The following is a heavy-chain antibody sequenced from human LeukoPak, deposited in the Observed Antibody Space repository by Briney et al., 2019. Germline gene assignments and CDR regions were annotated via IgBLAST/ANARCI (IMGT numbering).Heavy chain of an antibody. D-gene: IGHD2-8*01. CDR3: AREAPICTNADCRTGFDY. V-gene: IGHV3-30*02. CDR2: IKFHGHET. J-gene: IGHJ4*02. Sequence: GGSLRLSCVASGFNFNNYDLHWVRQAPGKGLEWVAFIKFHGHETIYADSVGGRFTFSRDNSRNTSYLQMNSLRSEDTAVYYCAREAPICTNADCRTGFDYWGQGTLVAVSS. CDR1: GFNFNNYD.